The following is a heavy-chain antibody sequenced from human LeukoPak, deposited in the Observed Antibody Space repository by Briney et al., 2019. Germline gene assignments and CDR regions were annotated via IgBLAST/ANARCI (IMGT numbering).Heavy chain of an antibody. Sequence: TLSLTCTVSGGSISSGSYYWSWIRQPAGKGLEWIGRIYTSGSTNYNPSLKSRVTISVDTSKNQFSLKLSSVTAADTAVYYCARGGSSSEGYYYYMDVWGKGTTVTISS. CDR3: ARGGSSSEGYYYYMDV. D-gene: IGHD6-19*01. V-gene: IGHV4-61*02. CDR2: IYTSGST. J-gene: IGHJ6*03. CDR1: GGSISSGSYY.